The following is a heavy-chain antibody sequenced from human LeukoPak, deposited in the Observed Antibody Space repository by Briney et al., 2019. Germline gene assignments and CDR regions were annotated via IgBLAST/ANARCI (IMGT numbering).Heavy chain of an antibody. J-gene: IGHJ4*02. CDR2: IKQDGSEK. D-gene: IGHD5-12*01. CDR1: GFTFSSYW. Sequence: GGSLRLSCAASGFTFSSYWMSWVRQAPGKGLEWVANIKQDGSEKYYVDSVKGRFTISRDNAKNSLYLQMNSLRAEDTAVYYCARDSWRIVATIRDFDYWGQGTLVTVSS. V-gene: IGHV3-7*01. CDR3: ARDSWRIVATIRDFDY.